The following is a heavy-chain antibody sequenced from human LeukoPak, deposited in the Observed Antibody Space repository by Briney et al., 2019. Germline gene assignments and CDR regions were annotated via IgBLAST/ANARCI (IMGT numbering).Heavy chain of an antibody. CDR3: ARAMVPYYYGMDV. Sequence: SETLSLTCTVSGGSISSYYWSWIRQPPGKGLEWIGYIYYSGSTNYNPPLKSRVTISVDTSKNQFSLKLSSVTAADTAVYYCARAMVPYYYGMDVWGQGTTVTVSS. V-gene: IGHV4-59*01. CDR2: IYYSGST. J-gene: IGHJ6*02. D-gene: IGHD3-10*01. CDR1: GGSISSYY.